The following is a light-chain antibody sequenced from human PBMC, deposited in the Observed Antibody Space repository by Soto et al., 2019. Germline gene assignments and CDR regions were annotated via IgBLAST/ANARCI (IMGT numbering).Light chain of an antibody. CDR3: GTWDSSLNVGV. Sequence: QSVLTQPPSVSAAPGQKVTISCSGSSSNIGDNYVSWYRHLPGTAPKLLIHDNNKRPSGIPDRFSGSKSGTSATLGITGLQTGDEADYYCGTWDSSLNVGVFGGGTQLTVL. J-gene: IGLJ2*01. CDR2: DNN. V-gene: IGLV1-51*01. CDR1: SSNIGDNY.